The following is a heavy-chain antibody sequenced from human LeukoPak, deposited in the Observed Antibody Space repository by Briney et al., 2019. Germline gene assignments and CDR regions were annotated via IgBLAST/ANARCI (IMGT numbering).Heavy chain of an antibody. J-gene: IGHJ4*02. V-gene: IGHV3-48*01. Sequence: GGSLRLSCAASGFNLSDRSMKWVRQAPGKGLEWLSYISSVSGTTYYADSVKGRFTISRDKAKNSLYLQMKSLRAEDTAVYYCARGLGYIDCWGQGTLVTVSS. CDR1: GFNLSDRS. CDR2: ISSVSGTT. CDR3: ARGLGYIDC.